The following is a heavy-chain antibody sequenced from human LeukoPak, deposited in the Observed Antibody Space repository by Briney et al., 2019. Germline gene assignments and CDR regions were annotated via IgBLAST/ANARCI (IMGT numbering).Heavy chain of an antibody. V-gene: IGHV3-23*01. CDR3: ATGRYCSTTSCYDFDY. CDR1: GFTFSSYA. D-gene: IGHD2-2*01. CDR2: ISGSGGST. J-gene: IGHJ4*02. Sequence: GGSLRLSCAASGFTFSSYAMSWVRQAPGKGLEWVSAISGSGGSTYYADSVKGRFTISRDNSKNTLYLQMNSLRAEDMAVYYCATGRYCSTTSCYDFDYWGQGTLVTVSS.